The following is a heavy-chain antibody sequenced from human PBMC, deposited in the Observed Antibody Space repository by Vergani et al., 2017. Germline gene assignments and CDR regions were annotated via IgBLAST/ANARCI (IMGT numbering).Heavy chain of an antibody. CDR1: GFTFSSYA. D-gene: IGHD3-16*01. CDR3: ATDPSFMITLQG. J-gene: IGHJ4*02. Sequence: EVQLLESGGGLVQPGGSLRLSCAASGFTFSSYAMSWVRQAPGKGLEWVSAISGSGGSTYYADSVKGRFPISRDNSKNTLYLQMNSRRAEDTAVYYCATDPSFMITLQGWGQGTLVTVSS. V-gene: IGHV3-23*01. CDR2: ISGSGGST.